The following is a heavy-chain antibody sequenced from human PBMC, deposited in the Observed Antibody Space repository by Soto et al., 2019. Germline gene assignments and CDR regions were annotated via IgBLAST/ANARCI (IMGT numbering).Heavy chain of an antibody. Sequence: PGGSLRLSCAASGFTFSSYGMHWFRQAPGKGLEWVAVISYDGSNKYYADSVKGRFTISRDNSKNTLYLQMNSLRAEDTAVYYCAKGITIFGVVMDYYYYYGMDVWGQGTTVTVSS. D-gene: IGHD3-3*01. J-gene: IGHJ6*02. CDR1: GFTFSSYG. V-gene: IGHV3-30*18. CDR2: ISYDGSNK. CDR3: AKGITIFGVVMDYYYYYGMDV.